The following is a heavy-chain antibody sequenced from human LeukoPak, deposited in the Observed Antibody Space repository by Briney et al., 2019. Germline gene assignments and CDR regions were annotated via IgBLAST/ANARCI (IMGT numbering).Heavy chain of an antibody. CDR3: TRSGTLGNYFDY. D-gene: IGHD3-16*01. CDR2: IRSKAYGGTT. J-gene: IGHJ4*02. Sequence: PGGSLRLSCAASGFTFSSYSMNWVRQAPGKGLEWVGFIRSKAYGGTTEYAASVKGRFTISRDDSKSIAYLQMNSLKTEDTAVYYCTRSGTLGNYFDYWGQGTLVTVSS. CDR1: GFTFSSYS. V-gene: IGHV3-49*04.